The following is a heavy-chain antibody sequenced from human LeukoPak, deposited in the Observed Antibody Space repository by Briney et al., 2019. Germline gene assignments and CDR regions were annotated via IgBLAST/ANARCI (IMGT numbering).Heavy chain of an antibody. D-gene: IGHD3-10*01. V-gene: IGHV1-8*01. J-gene: IGHJ4*02. CDR2: MNPNSGNT. Sequence: ASVKVSCKASGYTFTSYDINWVRQAPGQGLEWMGWMNPNSGNTGYAQKFQGRVTMTRNTSISTAYMELSSLRSEDTAVYYCARGQGSPMVVRGATPYYYFDYWGQGTLVTVSS. CDR3: ARGQGSPMVVRGATPYYYFDY. CDR1: GYTFTSYD.